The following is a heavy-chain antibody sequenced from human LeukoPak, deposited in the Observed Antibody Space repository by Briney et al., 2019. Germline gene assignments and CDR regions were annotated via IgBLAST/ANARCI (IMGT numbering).Heavy chain of an antibody. CDR1: GLTFSSYA. V-gene: IGHV3-23*01. CDR3: AKERYGSSLESFDI. D-gene: IGHD6-6*01. J-gene: IGHJ3*02. Sequence: GGSLRLSCAASGLTFSSYAMAWVRQAPGKGLEWVSGINTSGGSTYYADSVKGRFTISRDNSKNKLYLQMNSLRAEDTAVYYCAKERYGSSLESFDIWGQGTMVTVSS. CDR2: INTSGGST.